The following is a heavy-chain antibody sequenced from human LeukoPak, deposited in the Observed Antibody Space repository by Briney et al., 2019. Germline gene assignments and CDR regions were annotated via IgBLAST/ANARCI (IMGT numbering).Heavy chain of an antibody. J-gene: IGHJ5*02. CDR2: IYTSGST. D-gene: IGHD3-10*01. V-gene: IGHV4-4*07. Sequence: PSETLSLTCTVSGGSISSYYWSWIRQPAGKGLEWIGRIYTSGSTNYNPSLKSRVTMSVDTSKNQFSLKLSSVTAADTAVYYCARVRPRVWFGGLLGPSWFDPWGQGTLVTVSS. CDR3: ARVRPRVWFGGLLGPSWFDP. CDR1: GGSISSYY.